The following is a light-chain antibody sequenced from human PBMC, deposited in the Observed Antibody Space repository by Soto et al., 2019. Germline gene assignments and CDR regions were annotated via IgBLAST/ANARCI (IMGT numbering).Light chain of an antibody. CDR1: SSDVGTYYF. CDR3: SSYAGSNNLV. CDR2: EVT. J-gene: IGLJ2*01. V-gene: IGLV2-8*01. Sequence: QAALTQPASVSGSLGQSITISCTGSSSDVGTYYFVSWYQQHPGKVPKLMIYEVTKRPSGVPDRFSGSKSGNTASLTVSGLQAEDEADYYCSSYAGSNNLVFGGGTKVTVL.